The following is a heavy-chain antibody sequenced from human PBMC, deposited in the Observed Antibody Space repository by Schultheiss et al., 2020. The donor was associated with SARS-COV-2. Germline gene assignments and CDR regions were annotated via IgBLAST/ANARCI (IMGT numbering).Heavy chain of an antibody. D-gene: IGHD3-9*01. Sequence: SETLSLTCAVYGGSFSGYYWSWIRQPAGKGLEWIGRIYTSGSTNYNPSLKSRVTISVDTSKNQFSLKLSSVTAADTAVYYCARDSEVLRYFDWLLSGLDYWGQGTLVTVSS. CDR1: GGSFSGYY. CDR2: IYTSGST. CDR3: ARDSEVLRYFDWLLSGLDY. J-gene: IGHJ4*02. V-gene: IGHV4-4*07.